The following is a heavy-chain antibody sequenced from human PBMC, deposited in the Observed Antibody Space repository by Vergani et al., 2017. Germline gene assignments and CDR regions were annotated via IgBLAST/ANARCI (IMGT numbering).Heavy chain of an antibody. CDR1: GFTFSSYA. CDR3: AKAVNPWNWFDP. J-gene: IGHJ5*02. V-gene: IGHV3-23*01. Sequence: EVQLLESGGGLVQPGGSLRLSCAASGFTFSSYAMSWVRQAPGKGLEWDSAISGSGGSTYYADSVKGRFTISRDNSKNTLYLQMNSLRAEDTAVYYCAKAVNPWNWFDPWGQGTLVTVSS. CDR2: ISGSGGST.